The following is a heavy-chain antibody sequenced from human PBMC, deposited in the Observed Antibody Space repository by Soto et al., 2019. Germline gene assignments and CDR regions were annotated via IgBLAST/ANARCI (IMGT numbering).Heavy chain of an antibody. D-gene: IGHD6-19*01. CDR3: AKIGSSGWYGWFDP. CDR1: GFSLRTSGVG. Sequence: QITLKESGPTLVKPTQPLTLTCIFTGFSLRTSGVGVGWIRQPPGTALEWLGFIYWNDDKRYSPSLKSRLTITKDTSKNQVVLTMTNMDPVDTATYYCAKIGSSGWYGWFDPWGQGTLVTVSS. J-gene: IGHJ5*02. CDR2: IYWNDDK. V-gene: IGHV2-5*01.